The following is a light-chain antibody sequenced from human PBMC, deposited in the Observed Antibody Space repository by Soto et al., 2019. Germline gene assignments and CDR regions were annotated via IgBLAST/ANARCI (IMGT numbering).Light chain of an antibody. J-gene: IGKJ5*01. CDR2: DTS. Sequence: EIVLTQSPATLSVSPGDRVTLSCRASQSVARKLAWYQQKPGQAPRVLIYDTSTRATRLPARFSGSGSGTELTLTISSLQSEDSAVYYCQQYNKWSAITFGQGTRLEIK. CDR1: QSVARK. CDR3: QQYNKWSAIT. V-gene: IGKV3-15*01.